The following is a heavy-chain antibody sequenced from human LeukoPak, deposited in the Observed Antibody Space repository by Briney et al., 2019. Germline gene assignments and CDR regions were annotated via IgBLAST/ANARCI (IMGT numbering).Heavy chain of an antibody. CDR2: ISYDGSNK. CDR3: AQSGVTATPPYYYGMDV. D-gene: IGHD2-21*02. V-gene: IGHV3-30*18. Sequence: PGGSLRLSCAACGFTFSSYGMHWVRQAPGKGLEWVAVISYDGSNKYYADSVKGRFTISRDNSKNTLYLQMNSLRAEDTAVYYCAQSGVTATPPYYYGMDVWGQGTTVTVSS. CDR1: GFTFSSYG. J-gene: IGHJ6*02.